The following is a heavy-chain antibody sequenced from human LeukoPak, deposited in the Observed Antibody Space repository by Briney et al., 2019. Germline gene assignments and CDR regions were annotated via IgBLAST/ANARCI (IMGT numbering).Heavy chain of an antibody. J-gene: IGHJ4*02. D-gene: IGHD3-22*01. CDR2: INPNSGGT. V-gene: IGHV1-2*06. Sequence: ASVKVSCKASAYSFTDYYIHWVRQAPGQGLEWMERINPNSGGTDYAQKFQGRVTMTRDTSISTAYMELSRLRSDDTAVYYCARSSPTYYFDSSGYYYGDYWGQGTLVIVSS. CDR3: ARSSPTYYFDSSGYYYGDY. CDR1: AYSFTDYY.